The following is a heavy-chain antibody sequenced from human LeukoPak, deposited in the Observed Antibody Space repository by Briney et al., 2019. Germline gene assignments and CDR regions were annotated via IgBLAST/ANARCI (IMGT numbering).Heavy chain of an antibody. V-gene: IGHV3-43*02. CDR1: GFTFDDYA. CDR3: AKDGGLVATIAFDY. J-gene: IGHJ4*02. D-gene: IGHD5-12*01. Sequence: GGSLRLSCAASGFTFDDYAMHWVRQAPGKGLEWVSLISGDGGSTYYADSVKGRFTISRDNSQNSLYLQMNSLRTEDTALYYCAKDGGLVATIAFDYWGQGTLVTVSS. CDR2: ISGDGGST.